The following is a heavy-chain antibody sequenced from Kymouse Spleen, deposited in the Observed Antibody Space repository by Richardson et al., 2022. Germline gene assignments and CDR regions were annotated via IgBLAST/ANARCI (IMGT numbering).Heavy chain of an antibody. CDR3: AVYSNYLYYFDY. CDR2: IYYSGST. V-gene: IGHV4-39*01. J-gene: IGHJ4*02. D-gene: IGHD4-11,IGHD4-11*01. Sequence: QLQLQESGPGLVKPSETLSLTCTVSGGSISSSSYYWGWIRQPPGKGLEWIGSIYYSGSTYYNPSLKSRVTISVDTSKNQFSLKLSSVTAADTAVYYCAVYSNYLYYFDYWGQGTLVTVSS. CDR1: GGSISSSSYY.